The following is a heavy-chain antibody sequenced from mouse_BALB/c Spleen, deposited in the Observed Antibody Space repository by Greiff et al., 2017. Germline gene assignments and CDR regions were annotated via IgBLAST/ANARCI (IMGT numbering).Heavy chain of an antibody. CDR3: AMITSYAMDY. CDR1: GFNIKDTY. D-gene: IGHD2-4*01. Sequence: VQLQQSGAELVKPGASVKLSCTASGFNIKDTYMHWVKQRPEQGLEWIGRIDPANGNTKYDPKFQGKATITADTSSNTAYLQLSSLTSEDTAVYYCAMITSYAMDYWGQGTSVTVSS. CDR2: IDPANGNT. J-gene: IGHJ4*01. V-gene: IGHV14-3*02.